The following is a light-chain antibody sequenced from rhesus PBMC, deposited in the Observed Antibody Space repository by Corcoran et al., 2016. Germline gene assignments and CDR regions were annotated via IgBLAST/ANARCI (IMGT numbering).Light chain of an antibody. CDR2: AES. CDR3: QQYNDLPSS. J-gene: IGKJ2*01. CDR1: QGLISR. V-gene: IGKV1-19*01. Sequence: DIQMTQSPSSLFASVGDKVTITCHASQGLISRLAWYQQKPGKAPKPLIYAESSLKSGVPSRFSGSGSGTDYTLTISSLKPEDFATYYGQQYNDLPSSFGQGTKVEIK.